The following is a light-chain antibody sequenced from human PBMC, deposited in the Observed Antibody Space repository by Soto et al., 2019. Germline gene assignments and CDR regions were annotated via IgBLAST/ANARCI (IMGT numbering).Light chain of an antibody. V-gene: IGKV1-5*01. CDR3: KQFTSGKWT. J-gene: IGKJ1*01. Sequence: DIQMTQSPSTLSASVGDRVTITCRASQNIERWLAWYQQKPGKAPKLLLYDVSSLESGVPSRFSGSGCGPEFILNINGPQPDDFATYFSKQFTSGKWTFGQG. CDR2: DVS. CDR1: QNIERW.